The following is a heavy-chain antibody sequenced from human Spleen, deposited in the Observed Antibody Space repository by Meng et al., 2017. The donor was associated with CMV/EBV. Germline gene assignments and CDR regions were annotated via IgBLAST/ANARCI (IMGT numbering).Heavy chain of an antibody. CDR1: GFSISSKY. J-gene: IGHJ6*02. CDR3: AKDMSGPEQLVPGLLYGMEV. Sequence: GESLKISCEASGFSISSKYMSWVRQAPGKGLEWLSYISSSGSTLYYTDSVKGRFTISRDNAKNSLYLQMNSLRAEDTAVYYCAKDMSGPEQLVPGLLYGMEVWGQGTTVTVSS. CDR2: ISSSGSTL. V-gene: IGHV3-11*01. D-gene: IGHD6-6*01.